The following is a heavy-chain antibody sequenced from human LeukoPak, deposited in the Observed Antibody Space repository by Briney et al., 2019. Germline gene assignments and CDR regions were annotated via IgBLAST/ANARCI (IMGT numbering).Heavy chain of an antibody. CDR3: AKDPPHPDRSIYSDNS. CDR2: ISADGGDI. CDR1: GFIFSNNI. D-gene: IGHD3-22*01. V-gene: IGHV3-23*01. Sequence: PGGSLRLSCAASGFIFSNNIMNWVRQAPGKGLEWVSVISADGGDIYYADSVNGRFTISRDNSKNTLHLQMDSLRAEDTAVYYCAKDPPHPDRSIYSDNSWGQGTLVTVSS. J-gene: IGHJ4*02.